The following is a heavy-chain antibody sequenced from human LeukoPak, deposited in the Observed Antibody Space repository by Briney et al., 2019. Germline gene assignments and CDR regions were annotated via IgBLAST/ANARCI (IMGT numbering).Heavy chain of an antibody. D-gene: IGHD4-17*01. V-gene: IGHV1-58*02. CDR1: GFTFTSSA. J-gene: IGHJ6*02. CDR3: AAHPDYGDYDGIPMPYYYYGMDV. Sequence: TSVKVSCKASGFTFTSSAMQWVRQARGQRLEWIGRIVVGSGNTNYAQKFQERVTITRDMSTSTAYMELSSLRSEDTAVYYCAAHPDYGDYDGIPMPYYYYGMDVWGQGTTVTVSS. CDR2: IVVGSGNT.